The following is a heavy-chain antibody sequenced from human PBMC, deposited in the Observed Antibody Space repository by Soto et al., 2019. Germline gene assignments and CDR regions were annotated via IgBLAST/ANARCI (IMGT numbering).Heavy chain of an antibody. CDR2: IGPESGAT. Sequence: ASVKVSCKASGYTFTGHYIHWVRQAPEQGPEWMGEIGPESGATRYAQKFQGRVTMTRDMSITTVYMELNNLGPDDTAVYYCGRGRSGQIVVFYWGQGTPVTVSS. J-gene: IGHJ4*02. V-gene: IGHV1-2*02. CDR1: GYTFTGHY. D-gene: IGHD1-26*01. CDR3: GRGRSGQIVVFY.